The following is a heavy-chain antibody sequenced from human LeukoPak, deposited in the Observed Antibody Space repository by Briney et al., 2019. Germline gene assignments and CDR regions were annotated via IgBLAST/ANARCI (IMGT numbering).Heavy chain of an antibody. CDR1: GYTLTAYY. J-gene: IGHJ3*02. CDR2: INPNSGGT. V-gene: IGHV1-2*02. Sequence: GASVKVSCKASGYTLTAYYIHWVRQAPGHGLEWMGWINPNSGGTNYAQNFQGRVTMTRDTSISTDYMDLSRLRSDDTAVYNCARALHPAGLDIWGQGTMVTVSS. CDR3: ARALHPAGLDI.